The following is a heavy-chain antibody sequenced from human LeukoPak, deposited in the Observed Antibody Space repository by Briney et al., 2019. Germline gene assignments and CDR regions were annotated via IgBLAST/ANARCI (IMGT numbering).Heavy chain of an antibody. CDR3: AKATQWTSDY. V-gene: IGHV3-23*01. D-gene: IGHD6-19*01. CDR1: GFTFNNYA. Sequence: GGSLRLSCAASGFTFNNYAMSWVRQAPGKGLEWVSAISGSGGTTYYADSVKGRFTISRDNSKNTLFLQMNSLRAEDTAVYYCAKATQWTSDYWGQGTLVTVSS. J-gene: IGHJ4*02. CDR2: ISGSGGTT.